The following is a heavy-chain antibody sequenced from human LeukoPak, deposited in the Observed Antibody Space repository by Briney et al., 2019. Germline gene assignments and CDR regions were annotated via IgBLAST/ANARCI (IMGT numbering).Heavy chain of an antibody. CDR1: GYSFTSYW. D-gene: IGHD2-8*02. V-gene: IGHV5-51*01. Sequence: GESLNISCKGSGYSFTSYWIGWVLQMPGKGLEWMGIIYPDDSDTRHNPSFQGQVTFSVDKSTTSAYLQWDSLKASDTAMYYCVRTGGGVLAFDYWGQGSLVTVSS. J-gene: IGHJ4*02. CDR3: VRTGGGVLAFDY. CDR2: IYPDDSDT.